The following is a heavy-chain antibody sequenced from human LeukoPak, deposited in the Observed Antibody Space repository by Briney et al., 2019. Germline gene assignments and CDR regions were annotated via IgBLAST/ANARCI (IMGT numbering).Heavy chain of an antibody. CDR3: ARSVAGPPFLLDY. J-gene: IGHJ4*02. Sequence: PGGSLRLSREASGFTVTTTYMSWVRQAPGKGPEWVSSIYGGGRTYYADSVEGRYTIPRDNSKNMLYLQMSSLRAEDAAIYYCARSVAGPPFLLDYWGQGTLVAVSS. D-gene: IGHD2/OR15-2a*01. CDR1: GFTVTTTY. CDR2: IYGGGRT. V-gene: IGHV3-53*01.